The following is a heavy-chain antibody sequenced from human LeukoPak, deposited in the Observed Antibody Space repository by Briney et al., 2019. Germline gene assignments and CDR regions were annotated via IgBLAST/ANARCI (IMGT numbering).Heavy chain of an antibody. V-gene: IGHV4-59*01. CDR1: GGSISRDY. Sequence: SETLSLTCTVSGGSISRDYWSWIRQPPGKGLEWIGYIYYTGSTNYNPSLKSRVTISVDTSKNQFSLKLSSVTAADTAVYYCARDFLGDYGMDVWGQGTTVTVSS. CDR3: ARDFLGDYGMDV. J-gene: IGHJ6*02. CDR2: IYYTGST. D-gene: IGHD3-16*01.